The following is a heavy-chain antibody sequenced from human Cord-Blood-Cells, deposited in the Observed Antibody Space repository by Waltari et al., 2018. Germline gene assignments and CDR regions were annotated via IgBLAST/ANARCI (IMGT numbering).Heavy chain of an antibody. Sequence: EVQLVESGGGLIQPGGSLRLSCAASGFTVSSNYMSWVRQAPGKGLEWVSDIESGGSTSYADSVKGRFTISRDNSKNTLYLQMNSLRAEDTAVYYCARDRCSSTSCYDYWGQGTLVTVSS. CDR3: ARDRCSSTSCYDY. CDR2: IESGGST. D-gene: IGHD2-2*01. CDR1: GFTVSSNY. J-gene: IGHJ4*02. V-gene: IGHV3-53*01.